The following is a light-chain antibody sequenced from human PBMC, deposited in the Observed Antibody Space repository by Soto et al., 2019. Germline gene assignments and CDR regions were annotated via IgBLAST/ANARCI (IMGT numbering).Light chain of an antibody. CDR2: AAS. CDR1: QGISSY. CDR3: QQLNSYPPT. V-gene: IGKV1-9*01. Sequence: IQLTQSPSSLSASVGARVTITCRASQGISSYLAWYQQKPRKAPKLLIYAASTLQSGVPSRFSGSRSATDFALTISSLQPEDFATYYCQQLNSYPPTFGQGTKVEI. J-gene: IGKJ1*01.